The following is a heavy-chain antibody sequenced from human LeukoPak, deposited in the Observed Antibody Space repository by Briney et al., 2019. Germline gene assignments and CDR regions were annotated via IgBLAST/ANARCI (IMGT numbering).Heavy chain of an antibody. CDR1: GFTFSTYS. Sequence: PGGSLRLSCAASGFTFSTYSMNWVRQAPGKGLEWVSYISSSSTAILYGDSVKGRFTISRDNAKYSLYLQMNSLRAEDTAVYFCARGINYYDSSSFYDSFDYWGQGALVTVSS. CDR3: ARGINYYDSSSFYDSFDY. CDR2: ISSSSTAI. J-gene: IGHJ4*02. V-gene: IGHV3-48*04. D-gene: IGHD3-22*01.